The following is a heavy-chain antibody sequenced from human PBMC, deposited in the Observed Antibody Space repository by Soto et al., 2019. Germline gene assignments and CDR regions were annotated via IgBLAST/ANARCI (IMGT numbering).Heavy chain of an antibody. D-gene: IGHD3-10*01. Sequence: VGSLGLSCTGSGFTFTYYAFSWVRQAPGKGLEWVSAISANGQGIYYADSVRGRFTISRDNSKNTVFLHMDSLRAEDTAVYYCAKDRYYPRDQFHYWGQGTLVTVSS. CDR1: GFTFTYYA. J-gene: IGHJ4*02. V-gene: IGHV3-23*01. CDR3: AKDRYYPRDQFHY. CDR2: ISANGQGI.